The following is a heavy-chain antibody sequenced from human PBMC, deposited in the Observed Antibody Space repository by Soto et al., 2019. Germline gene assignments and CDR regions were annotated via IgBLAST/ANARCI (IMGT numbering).Heavy chain of an antibody. CDR1: GGSISSSSYY. Sequence: SETLSLTFTVSGGSISSSSYYWGWIRQPPGKGLEWIGSIYYSGSTYYNPSLKSRVTISVDTSKNQFSLKLSSVTAADTAVYYCIRDGDYYYGMDVWGQGTTVTVSS. CDR2: IYYSGST. V-gene: IGHV4-39*02. CDR3: IRDGDYYYGMDV. J-gene: IGHJ6*02. D-gene: IGHD3-16*01.